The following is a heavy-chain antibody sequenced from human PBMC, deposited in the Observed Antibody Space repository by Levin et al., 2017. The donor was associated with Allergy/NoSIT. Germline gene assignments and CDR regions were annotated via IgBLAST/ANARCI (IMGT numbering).Heavy chain of an antibody. J-gene: IGHJ6*02. Sequence: PGESLKISCKASGGTFSTHAISWVRHAPGQGLEWMGGIFPMFHSVNYAQRFQGRVTMIADTSTNTAYMELSSLRSEDTAVYYCARGGVMIVLVSENYYYPMDVWGQGTAVTVSS. CDR1: GGTFSTHA. V-gene: IGHV1-69*06. CDR2: IFPMFHSV. CDR3: ARGGVMIVLVSENYYYPMDV. D-gene: IGHD3-22*01.